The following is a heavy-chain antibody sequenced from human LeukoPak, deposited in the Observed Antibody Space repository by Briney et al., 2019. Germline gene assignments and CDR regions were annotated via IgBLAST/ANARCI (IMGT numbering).Heavy chain of an antibody. J-gene: IGHJ3*02. CDR3: GGERGYYYDSSGYYYVSDAFDI. D-gene: IGHD3-22*01. CDR1: GFTSSSYE. CDR2: ISSSGSTI. V-gene: IGHV3-48*03. Sequence: PGGSLRLSCAASGFTSSSYEMNWVRQAPGKGLEWVSYISSSGSTIYYADSVKGRFTISRDNAKNSLYLQMNSLRAEDTAVYYCGGERGYYYDSSGYYYVSDAFDIWGQGTMVTVFS.